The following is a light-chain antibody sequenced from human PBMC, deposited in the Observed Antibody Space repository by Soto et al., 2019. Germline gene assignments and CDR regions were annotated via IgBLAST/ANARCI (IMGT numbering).Light chain of an antibody. J-gene: IGKJ4*01. V-gene: IGKV1-39*01. Sequence: DIQMTQSPSSLSASLGDRVTITCRASQNIDNYLNWYQQKPGKAPKLLIDATSTLQSGVPSRFSGSGSGTEFTLTISSLQAEDFATYFCQESYTTPAVSFGGGTKVDI. CDR1: QNIDNY. CDR3: QESYTTPAVS. CDR2: ATS.